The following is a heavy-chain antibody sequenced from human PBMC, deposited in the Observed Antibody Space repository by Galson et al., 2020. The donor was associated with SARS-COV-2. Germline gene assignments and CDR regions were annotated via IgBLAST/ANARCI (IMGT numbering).Heavy chain of an antibody. D-gene: IGHD3-10*01. CDR3: ARGVGAGAHHNWFDP. J-gene: IGHJ5*02. CDR2: IYSGGST. Sequence: GGSLRLSCAASGFTVSSNYMSWVRQAPGKGLEWDSVIYSGGSTYYADSVKGRFTISRDNSKNTLYLQMNSLRAEDTAVYYCARGVGAGAHHNWFDPWGQGTLVTVSS. V-gene: IGHV3-53*01. CDR1: GFTVSSNY.